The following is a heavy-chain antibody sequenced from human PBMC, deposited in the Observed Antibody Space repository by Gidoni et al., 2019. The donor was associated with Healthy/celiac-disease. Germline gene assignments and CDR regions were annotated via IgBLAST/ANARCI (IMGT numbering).Heavy chain of an antibody. Sequence: VQLVEPEGGLVQPGGSRRLTGAASAFTSSSYAMHGVRQAPWKGLEYVSAISSNGGSKYCANSVKGRFTISRDNSKNTLYLQMGSLRAEDMAVYYCARVGTTVAFDYWGQGTLVTVSS. J-gene: IGHJ4*02. CDR3: ARVGTTVAFDY. CDR2: ISSNGGSK. D-gene: IGHD4-4*01. CDR1: AFTSSSYA. V-gene: IGHV3-64*01.